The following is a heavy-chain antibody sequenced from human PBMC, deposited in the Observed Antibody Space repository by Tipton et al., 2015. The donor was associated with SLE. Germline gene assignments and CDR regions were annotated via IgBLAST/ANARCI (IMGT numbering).Heavy chain of an antibody. CDR3: AREFLNPVTTVHYYFDL. J-gene: IGHJ2*01. D-gene: IGHD4-11*01. CDR2: IYPSGSA. Sequence: TLSLTCTVSGGSISGYYWNWIRQPAGRGLEWIGRIYPSGSANYNPSLKSRLSMSVDTSKNQFSLKLISVTAADTAVYYCAREFLNPVTTVHYYFDLWGRGTLVTVSS. CDR1: GGSISGYY. V-gene: IGHV4-4*07.